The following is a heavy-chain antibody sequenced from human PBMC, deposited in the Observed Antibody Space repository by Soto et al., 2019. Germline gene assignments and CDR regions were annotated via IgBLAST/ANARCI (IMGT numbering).Heavy chain of an antibody. D-gene: IGHD3-16*01. CDR2: IMSDGSGT. V-gene: IGHV3-74*01. J-gene: IGHJ6*02. CDR3: ARSRGSGGVEYNMDV. Sequence: PGGSLRISCGASGFTFSSYWMHWVRQGPGEGLVWVSRIMSDGSGTTYADSVKGRFTISRDNAKNTLYLQMNSLRAEDTAVYHCARSRGSGGVEYNMDVWGQGTTVTVSS. CDR1: GFTFSSYW.